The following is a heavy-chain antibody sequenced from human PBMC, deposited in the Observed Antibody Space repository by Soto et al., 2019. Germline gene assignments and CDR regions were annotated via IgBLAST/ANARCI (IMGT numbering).Heavy chain of an antibody. CDR2: ISSSSSYI. V-gene: IGHV3-21*01. D-gene: IGHD6-13*01. CDR1: GFTFSSYG. J-gene: IGHJ4*02. CDR3: ARDRGSSSWSDY. Sequence: GGSLRLSCGASGFTFSSYGMNWVRQAPGKGLEWVSSISSSSSYIYYADSVKGRFTISRDNAKNSLYLQMNSLRAEDTAVYYCARDRGSSSWSDYWGQGTLVTVSS.